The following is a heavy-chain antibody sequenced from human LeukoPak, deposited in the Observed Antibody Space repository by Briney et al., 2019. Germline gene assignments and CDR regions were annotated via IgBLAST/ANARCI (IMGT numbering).Heavy chain of an antibody. D-gene: IGHD3-22*01. CDR2: ISGSGTTT. Sequence: GGSLRLSCAASGLTFSDYYMTWIRQAPGKGLEWVSSISGSGTTTYSADSVRGRFTVSRDNAKNSVFLYMNSLRAEDTAVYYCARGQEYYYDSSGPNWFDPWGQGTLVTVSS. CDR3: ARGQEYYYDSSGPNWFDP. J-gene: IGHJ5*02. CDR1: GLTFSDYY. V-gene: IGHV3-11*01.